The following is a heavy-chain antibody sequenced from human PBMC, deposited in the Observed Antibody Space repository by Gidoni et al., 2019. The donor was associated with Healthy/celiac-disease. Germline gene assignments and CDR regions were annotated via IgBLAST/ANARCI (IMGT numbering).Heavy chain of an antibody. CDR1: GFTFSSYS. Sequence: EVQLVESGGGLVQPGGSLRLSCAASGFTFSSYSMNWVRQAPGKGLEWVSDISSSSRTIDYADSVKGRFTISRDNAKNSLYLQMNSLRDEDTAVYYCARELGEYSSSRAWFDPWGQGTLVTVSS. CDR2: ISSSSRTI. J-gene: IGHJ5*02. CDR3: ARELGEYSSSRAWFDP. D-gene: IGHD6-6*01. V-gene: IGHV3-48*02.